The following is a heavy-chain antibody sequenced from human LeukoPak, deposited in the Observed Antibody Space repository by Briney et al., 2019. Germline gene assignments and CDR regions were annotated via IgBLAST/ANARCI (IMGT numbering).Heavy chain of an antibody. D-gene: IGHD1-26*01. V-gene: IGHV3-23*01. Sequence: PGGSLRLSCLGSGFRFSSYAMSWVRQAPGKGLVWVSAISGSGGSTYYADSVKGRFTISRDNSKNTLYLQMNSLRAEDTAVYYCAKDPSGSPDYFDYWGQGTLVTVSS. CDR3: AKDPSGSPDYFDY. J-gene: IGHJ4*02. CDR1: GFRFSSYA. CDR2: ISGSGGST.